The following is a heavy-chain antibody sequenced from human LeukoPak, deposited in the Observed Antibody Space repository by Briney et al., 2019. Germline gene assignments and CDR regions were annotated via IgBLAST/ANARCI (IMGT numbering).Heavy chain of an antibody. CDR1: GFTFSRYA. J-gene: IGHJ4*02. D-gene: IGHD3-22*01. CDR2: ISGSGGST. CDR3: AKDLYYYGSSGYYYVDY. Sequence: GGSLRLSCAASGFTFSRYAMSWVRQAPGEGLEWVSVISGSGGSTYYADSVKGRFTISRDNSKNTLDLQMNSLRAEDTAVYYCAKDLYYYGSSGYYYVDYWGQGTLVTVSS. V-gene: IGHV3-23*01.